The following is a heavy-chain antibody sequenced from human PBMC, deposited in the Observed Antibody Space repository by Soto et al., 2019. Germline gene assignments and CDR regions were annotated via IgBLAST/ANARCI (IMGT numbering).Heavy chain of an antibody. J-gene: IGHJ6*02. Sequence: SETLSLTCAVSGGSISSSNWWSWVRQPPGKGLEWIGEIYHSGSTNYNPSLKSRVTISVDKSKNQFSLELTSVTAADTAVYYCARVSGSYYYGMDVWGQGTTVTAP. D-gene: IGHD1-26*01. CDR3: ARVSGSYYYGMDV. CDR2: IYHSGST. CDR1: GGSISSSNW. V-gene: IGHV4-4*02.